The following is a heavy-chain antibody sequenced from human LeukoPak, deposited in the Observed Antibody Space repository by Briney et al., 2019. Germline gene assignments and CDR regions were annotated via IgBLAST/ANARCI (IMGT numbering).Heavy chain of an antibody. V-gene: IGHV3-53*01. Sequence: GGSLRLSCAASGFTVSSNYMSWVRQAPGKGLEWVSVIYSGGSAYYADSVKGRFTISRDNSKNTLYLQMNSLRAEDTAVYYCARPGGGFAFQHWGQGTLVTVSS. J-gene: IGHJ1*01. D-gene: IGHD3-16*01. CDR3: ARPGGGFAFQH. CDR1: GFTVSSNY. CDR2: IYSGGSA.